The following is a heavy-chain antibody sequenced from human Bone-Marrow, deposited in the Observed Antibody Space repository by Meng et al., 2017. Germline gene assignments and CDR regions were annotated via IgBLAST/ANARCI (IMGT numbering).Heavy chain of an antibody. CDR3: ARGWTDRYSSSWLNDY. D-gene: IGHD6-13*01. CDR1: GFTFSSYS. Sequence: GESLKISCAASGFTFSSYSMNWVRQAPGKGLEWVSSISSSSSYIYYADSVKGRFTISRDNAKNSLYLQMNSLRAEDTAVYYCARGWTDRYSSSWLNDYWGQGTLVTVSS. J-gene: IGHJ4*02. CDR2: ISSSSSYI. V-gene: IGHV3-21*01.